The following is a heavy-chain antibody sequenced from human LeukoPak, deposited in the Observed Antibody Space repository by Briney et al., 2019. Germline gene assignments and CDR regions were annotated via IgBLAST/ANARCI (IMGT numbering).Heavy chain of an antibody. V-gene: IGHV4-59*08. D-gene: IGHD3-10*01. CDR3: ARRTTLLWFGECDAFVI. Sequence: SETLSLTCTVSGGSISSYYWSWIRQPPGKGLEWIGYIYYSGSTNYNPSPKSRVTISLDTSKNTYSLKLSSVTAANTAVYYCARRTTLLWFGECDAFVIWGEGTMVTVSS. CDR1: GGSISSYY. CDR2: IYYSGST. J-gene: IGHJ3*02.